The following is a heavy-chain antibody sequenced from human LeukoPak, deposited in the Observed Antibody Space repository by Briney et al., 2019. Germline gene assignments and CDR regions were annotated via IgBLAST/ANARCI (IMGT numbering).Heavy chain of an antibody. CDR1: GGSVNSGGYY. CDR3: ARSSDYGDYD. D-gene: IGHD4-17*01. Sequence: SQTLSLTCTVSGGSVNSGGYYWTWIRQHPGKGLEWLGYIYYSGRTYYNPPLKSRITISLDTPKNQFSLNLTSVSAADTAFYFCARSSDYGDYDWGQGTLITVSS. CDR2: IYYSGRT. J-gene: IGHJ4*02. V-gene: IGHV4-31*03.